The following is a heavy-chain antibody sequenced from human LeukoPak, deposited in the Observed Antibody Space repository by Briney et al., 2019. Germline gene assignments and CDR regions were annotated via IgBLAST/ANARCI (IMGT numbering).Heavy chain of an antibody. CDR1: GFTFSTYW. CDR3: ARLSTVVTFDY. CDR2: IKEDGSVN. D-gene: IGHD4-23*01. Sequence: GGSLRLSCAASGFTFSTYWMSWVRQARGKGLEWVANIKEDGSVNAYVDSVKGRFTISRDNAKNSLDLQMHSLRVEDAAVYYCARLSTVVTFDYWGQGTLVTVSS. J-gene: IGHJ4*02. V-gene: IGHV3-7*01.